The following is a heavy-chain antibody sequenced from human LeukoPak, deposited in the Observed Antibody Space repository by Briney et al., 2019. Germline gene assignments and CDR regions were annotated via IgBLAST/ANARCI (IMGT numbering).Heavy chain of an antibody. Sequence: GGSLRLSCAASGFTFSSYEMNWVRQAPGKGLEWVSFIRYDGSNKYYADSVKGRFTISRDNSKNTLYLQMNSLRAEDTAVYYCAKGGGSIGRSYYFDYWGQGTLVTVSS. D-gene: IGHD2-15*01. J-gene: IGHJ4*02. V-gene: IGHV3-30*02. CDR3: AKGGGSIGRSYYFDY. CDR2: IRYDGSNK. CDR1: GFTFSSYE.